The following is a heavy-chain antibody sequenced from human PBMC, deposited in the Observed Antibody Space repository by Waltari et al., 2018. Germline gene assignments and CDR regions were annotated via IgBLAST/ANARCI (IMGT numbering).Heavy chain of an antibody. CDR1: GFSLSTSGVG. CDR2: IYWNDDK. CDR3: AHSGYSGYDGSSYFDY. V-gene: IGHV2-5*01. Sequence: QITLKESGPTLVKPTQTLTLTCTFSGFSLSTSGVGVGWIRQPPGKALEWLALIYWNDDKRYSPSLKSRLTITKDTSKNQVVLTMTNMDPVDTATYYCAHSGYSGYDGSSYFDYWGQGTLVTVSS. D-gene: IGHD5-12*01. J-gene: IGHJ4*02.